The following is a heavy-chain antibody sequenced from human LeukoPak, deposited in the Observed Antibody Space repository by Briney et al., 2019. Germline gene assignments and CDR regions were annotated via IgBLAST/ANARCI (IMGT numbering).Heavy chain of an antibody. CDR3: AKGSDYYGSVTSKKTD. CDR1: GFTFSSYA. J-gene: IGHJ4*02. CDR2: ISGGSGNI. D-gene: IGHD3-10*01. Sequence: GGSLRLSCAASGFTFSSYAMHWVRQAPGKGLEWVSLISGGSGNIYYVDSVKGRFTISRDNSKNTLYVQMTRLRAEDTAIYYCAKGSDYYGSVTSKKTDWGQGTLVTVSS. V-gene: IGHV3-23*01.